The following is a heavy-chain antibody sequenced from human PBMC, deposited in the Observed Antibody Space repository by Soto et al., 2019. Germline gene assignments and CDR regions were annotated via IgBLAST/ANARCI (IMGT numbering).Heavy chain of an antibody. D-gene: IGHD1-26*01. V-gene: IGHV3-23*01. Sequence: GGSLRLSCAASGFTFSNYAMSWIRQAPGMGLEWVSTIRETGNTYYADSVRGRFATSRDNSENTLYLQMSSLRAEDTAVYYCAKQQMGVIRALDYWGQGTLVTVSS. CDR1: GFTFSNYA. J-gene: IGHJ4*02. CDR3: AKQQMGVIRALDY. CDR2: IRETGNT.